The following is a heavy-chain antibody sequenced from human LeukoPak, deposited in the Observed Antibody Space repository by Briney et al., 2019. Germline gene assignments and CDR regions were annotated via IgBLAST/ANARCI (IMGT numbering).Heavy chain of an antibody. CDR2: ISSRSTYI. CDR3: ARSPGGTYYYYYMDV. CDR1: GFNFNNCT. J-gene: IGHJ6*03. Sequence: GGSLGLSCAASGFNFNNCTFNWVRQAPGKGLEWVSSISSRSTYIYYADSMKGRFTISRDNAKNSLYLQMNSLRAEDTAVYYCARSPGGTYYYYYMDVWGKGTTVTVSS. D-gene: IGHD3-10*01. V-gene: IGHV3-21*01.